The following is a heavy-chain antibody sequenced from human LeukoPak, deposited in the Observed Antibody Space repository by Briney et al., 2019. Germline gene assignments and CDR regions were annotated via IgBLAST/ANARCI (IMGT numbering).Heavy chain of an antibody. D-gene: IGHD6-19*01. CDR3: AREMGAMAGSHFDY. CDR2: IIPSDGST. J-gene: IGHJ4*02. Sequence: GASVKVSCKASGYTFTTYYMHWVRQAPGQGLEWMGIIIPSDGSTTYAQKFQGRVTMTRDTSTSTVYMELSSLRSDDTAVYYCAREMGAMAGSHFDYWGQGTLVTVSS. V-gene: IGHV1-46*01. CDR1: GYTFTTYY.